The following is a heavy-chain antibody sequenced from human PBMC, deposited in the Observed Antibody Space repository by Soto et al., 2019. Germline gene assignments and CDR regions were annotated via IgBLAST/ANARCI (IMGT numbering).Heavy chain of an antibody. CDR2: IYHSGST. V-gene: IGHV4-4*02. J-gene: IGHJ4*02. CDR3: ARSWYAYRWGFDY. CDR1: GGSISSSNW. Sequence: QVQLQESAPGLVKPSGTLALTCAVSGGSISSSNWWSWVRQPPGKGLEWIGEIYHSGSTKYNPSLKSRVTISANKSKNQFSLKLSSVTAADTAVYYGARSWYAYRWGFDYWGQGTLVTVSS. D-gene: IGHD2-2*01.